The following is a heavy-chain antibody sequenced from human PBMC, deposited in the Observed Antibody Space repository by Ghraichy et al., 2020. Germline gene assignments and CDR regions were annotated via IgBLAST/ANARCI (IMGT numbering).Heavy chain of an antibody. Sequence: SETLSLTCAVYGGSFSGYYWSWIRQPPGKGLEWIGEINHSGSTNYNPSLKSRVTISVDTSKNQFSLKLSSVTAADTAVYYCARGIVVVPAARDAFDIWGQGTMVTVSS. V-gene: IGHV4-34*01. J-gene: IGHJ3*02. CDR3: ARGIVVVPAARDAFDI. CDR1: GGSFSGYY. D-gene: IGHD2-2*01. CDR2: INHSGST.